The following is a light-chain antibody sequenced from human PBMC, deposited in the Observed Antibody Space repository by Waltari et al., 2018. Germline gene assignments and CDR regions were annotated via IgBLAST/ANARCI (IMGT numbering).Light chain of an antibody. CDR3: SSYTSSSTLRV. Sequence: QSALTQPASVSGSPGQSITISCTGTSSDVGGYNYVSWYQQHPGKAPKRMIYDVSNRPSWVSNRFAGSKSGNTASLTISGLQAEDEADYYCSSYTSSSTLRVFGGGTKLTVL. CDR2: DVS. V-gene: IGLV2-14*03. CDR1: SSDVGGYNY. J-gene: IGLJ2*01.